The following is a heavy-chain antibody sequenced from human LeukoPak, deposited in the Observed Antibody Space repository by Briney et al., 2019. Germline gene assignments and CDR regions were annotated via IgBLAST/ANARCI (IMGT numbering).Heavy chain of an antibody. V-gene: IGHV3-21*01. CDR3: ARDWVGRTDAFDI. J-gene: IGHJ3*02. D-gene: IGHD2-15*01. CDR1: GFTFSSYS. CDR2: ISSSSSYI. Sequence: GGSLRLSCAASGFTFSSYSMNWVRQAPGKGLEWVSSISSSSSYIYYADSVKGRFTISRDNAKNSLYLQMNSLRAEDTAVYYCARDWVGRTDAFDIWGQGTMVTVSS.